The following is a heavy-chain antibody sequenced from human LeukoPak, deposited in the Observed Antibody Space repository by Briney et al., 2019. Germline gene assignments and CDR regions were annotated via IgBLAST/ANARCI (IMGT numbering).Heavy chain of an antibody. D-gene: IGHD2-8*02. CDR2: ISSGSGTI. V-gene: IGHV3-48*01. CDR3: ARDHHRWSVLDYMDV. CDR1: EFTFSSYG. J-gene: IGHJ6*03. Sequence: TGGSLRLSCAASEFTFSSYGMNWVRQAPGKGLEWVSYISSGSGTIYYADSVKGRFTISRDNAKNSLYLQMNSLRAEDTAVYYCARDHHRWSVLDYMDVWGKGTTVTVSS.